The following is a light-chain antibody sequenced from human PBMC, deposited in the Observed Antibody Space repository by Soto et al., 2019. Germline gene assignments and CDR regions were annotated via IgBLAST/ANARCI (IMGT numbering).Light chain of an antibody. CDR3: CSYAGSSTYLV. Sequence: QSALTQPASVSGSPGQSITISCTGTSSDVGSYNLVSWYQQHPGKAPKLMIYEVSKRPSGVSNRFSDSKSGNTASLTISGLQAEDEADYYCCSYAGSSTYLVFGGGTKLTVL. CDR1: SSDVGSYNL. CDR2: EVS. V-gene: IGLV2-23*02. J-gene: IGLJ2*01.